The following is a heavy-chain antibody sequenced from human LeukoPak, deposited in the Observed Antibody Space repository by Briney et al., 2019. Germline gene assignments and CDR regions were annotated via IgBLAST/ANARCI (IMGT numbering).Heavy chain of an antibody. CDR1: GFTFSSYA. CDR3: ARDGTYTDYDPDFDI. V-gene: IGHV3-30-3*01. Sequence: GSSLTLSCAASGFTFSSYAMHWLRQAPGKGLEGVAVISYDGSNKYYADSVKGRFTISRDNSKNTLYLQMNSLRAEDTAVYYCARDGTYTDYDPDFDIWGQGTLVTVSS. D-gene: IGHD5-12*01. J-gene: IGHJ4*02. CDR2: ISYDGSNK.